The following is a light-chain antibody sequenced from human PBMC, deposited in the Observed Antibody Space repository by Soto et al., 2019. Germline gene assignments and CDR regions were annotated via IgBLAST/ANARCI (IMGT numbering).Light chain of an antibody. Sequence: DIQMTQSPSSLSASVGDRVTITCRASQGISNSLAWYQQKPGKEPMLLIYTSSTLQSGVASRFSGRGFGTDFTLTITSLQPEDVATYYCQKYSSAPLTFGGGTKVEIK. V-gene: IGKV1-27*01. CDR1: QGISNS. CDR3: QKYSSAPLT. CDR2: TSS. J-gene: IGKJ4*01.